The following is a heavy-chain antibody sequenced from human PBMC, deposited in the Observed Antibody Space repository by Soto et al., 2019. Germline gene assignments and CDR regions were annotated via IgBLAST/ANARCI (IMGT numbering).Heavy chain of an antibody. V-gene: IGHV3-15*01. CDR1: GFAFTNAW. CDR2: IRSQIDGGTT. D-gene: IGHD4-17*01. Sequence: EVELVESGGVLVKPGGSLRLSCAASGFAFTNAWRTWVRQAPGKALEWVGRIRSQIDGGTTDYAAPVKGRFTISRDDSKNHLYLQMNSLKTEDTAVYDCTTVAYGEYVSDYWGQGTLVTVSS. CDR3: TTVAYGEYVSDY. J-gene: IGHJ4*02.